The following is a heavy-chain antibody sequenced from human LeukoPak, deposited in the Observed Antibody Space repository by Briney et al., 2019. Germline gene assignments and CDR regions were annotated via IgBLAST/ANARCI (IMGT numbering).Heavy chain of an antibody. CDR3: ARDFRGLAVPAARFDY. D-gene: IGHD2-2*01. CDR1: GFTFSRYA. J-gene: IGHJ4*02. V-gene: IGHV3-30-3*01. CDR2: ISYDANIGSNK. Sequence: GGSLRFSCATSGFTFSRYAMHWVRQAPGKGLEWVALISYDANIGSNKYYADSVKGRFTISRDNSKNTLYLQMNSLRAEDTAVYYCARDFRGLAVPAARFDYWGQGTLVTVSS.